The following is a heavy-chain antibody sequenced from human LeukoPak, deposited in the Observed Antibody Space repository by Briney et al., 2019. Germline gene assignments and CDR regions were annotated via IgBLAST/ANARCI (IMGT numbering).Heavy chain of an antibody. V-gene: IGHV1-69*05. Sequence: SVKVSCKASGDSFNNFAFSWVRQAPGQGLEWMGGVIAISGTTNYAQRFQGRVTITTDESTNTAYMHLNSLRAEDTAVYYCARESVVVVAAKAYNWFDPWGQGTLVTVSS. CDR1: GDSFNNFA. CDR2: VIAISGTT. D-gene: IGHD2-15*01. J-gene: IGHJ5*02. CDR3: ARESVVVVAAKAYNWFDP.